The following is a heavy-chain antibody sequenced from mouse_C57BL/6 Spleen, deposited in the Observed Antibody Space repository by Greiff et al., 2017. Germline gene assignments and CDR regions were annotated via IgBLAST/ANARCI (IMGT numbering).Heavy chain of an antibody. CDR3: TTGSSGLYYAMDY. Sequence: VQLQQSGAELVRPGASVKLSCTASGFNIKDDYMHWVKQRPEQGLEWIGWIDPENGDTEYASKFQGKATITADTSSNTAYLQLSSLTSEDTAVYYCTTGSSGLYYAMDYWGQGTSVTVSS. J-gene: IGHJ4*01. V-gene: IGHV14-4*01. CDR1: GFNIKDDY. CDR2: IDPENGDT. D-gene: IGHD3-2*02.